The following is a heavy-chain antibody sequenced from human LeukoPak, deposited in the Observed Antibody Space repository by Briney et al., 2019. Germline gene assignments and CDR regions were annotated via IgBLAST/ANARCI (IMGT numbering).Heavy chain of an antibody. V-gene: IGHV3-7*03. CDR3: ARGGGLDV. Sequence: GGSLRLSWAASGWVRQSPGKGLEWVASINHNGNVNYYVDSVKGRFTISRDNAKNSLYLQMSNLRAEDTAVYFCARGGGLDVWGQGATVTVSS. CDR1: G. D-gene: IGHD3-16*01. CDR2: INHNGNVN. J-gene: IGHJ6*02.